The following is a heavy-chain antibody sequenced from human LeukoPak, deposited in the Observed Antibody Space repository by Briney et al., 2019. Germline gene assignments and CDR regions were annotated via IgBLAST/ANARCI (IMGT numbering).Heavy chain of an antibody. Sequence: PGGSLRLSCAATGFTFSSYAMTWVRQAPGKGLEWVSGISGSGGSTYYADSVKGRFTISRDNSKNTLYLQMNSLRAEDTAVYYCAKSGSGWYSDYWGQGTLVTVSS. CDR1: GFTFSSYA. V-gene: IGHV3-23*01. CDR2: ISGSGGST. CDR3: AKSGSGWYSDY. J-gene: IGHJ4*02. D-gene: IGHD6-19*01.